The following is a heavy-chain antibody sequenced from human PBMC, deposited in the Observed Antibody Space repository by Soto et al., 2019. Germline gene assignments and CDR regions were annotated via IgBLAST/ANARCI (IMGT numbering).Heavy chain of an antibody. D-gene: IGHD6-19*01. CDR1: GFTVSSNY. V-gene: IGHV3-53*01. J-gene: IGHJ5*02. CDR2: IYSGGST. CDR3: ARVIRIAVAGTEWYDP. Sequence: PGGSLRLSCAASGFTVSSNYMSWVRQAPGKGLEWVSVIYSGGSTYYADSVKGRFTISRDNSKNTLYLQMNSLRAEDTAVYYCARVIRIAVAGTEWYDPWGQGNLVTVS.